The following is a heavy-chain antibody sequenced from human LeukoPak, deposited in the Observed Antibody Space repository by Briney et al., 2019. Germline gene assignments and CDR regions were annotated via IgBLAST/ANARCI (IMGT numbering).Heavy chain of an antibody. CDR3: ARVLRATVTIDD. J-gene: IGHJ4*02. Sequence: SETLSLTCTVSGGSISSYYWSWIRQPPGKGLEWIGYIYYSGSTNYNPSLKSRVTISVDTSKNQFSLKLSSVTAADTAVYYCARVLRATVTIDDWGQGTLVTVSS. CDR1: GGSISSYY. V-gene: IGHV4-59*08. CDR2: IYYSGST. D-gene: IGHD4-17*01.